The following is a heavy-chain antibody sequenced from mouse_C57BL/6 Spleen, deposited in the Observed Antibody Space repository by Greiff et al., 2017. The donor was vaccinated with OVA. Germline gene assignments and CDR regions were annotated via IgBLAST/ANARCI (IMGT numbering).Heavy chain of an antibody. Sequence: QVHVKQSGAELVRPGASVTLSCKASGYTFTDYEMHWVKQTPVHGLEWIGAIDPETGGTAYNQKFKGKAILTADKSSSTAYMELRSLTSEDSAVYYCTRSSIYYGNAWFAYWGQGTLVTVSA. D-gene: IGHD2-1*01. V-gene: IGHV1-15*01. CDR1: GYTFTDYE. CDR3: TRSSIYYGNAWFAY. J-gene: IGHJ3*01. CDR2: IDPETGGT.